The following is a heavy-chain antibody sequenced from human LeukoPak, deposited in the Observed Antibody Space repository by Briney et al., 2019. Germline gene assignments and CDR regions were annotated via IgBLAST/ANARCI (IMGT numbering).Heavy chain of an antibody. V-gene: IGHV3-21*01. CDR3: ARDVAARPCDY. D-gene: IGHD6-6*01. J-gene: IGHJ4*02. CDR2: ISSSSSYI. CDR1: GFTFSSYS. Sequence: GGSLRLSCAASGFTFSSYSMNWVRQAPGKGLEWVSSISSSSSYIYYADSVKGRFTISRDNAKNSLYLQMNSLRAEDTAVYHCARDVAARPCDYWGQGTLVTVSS.